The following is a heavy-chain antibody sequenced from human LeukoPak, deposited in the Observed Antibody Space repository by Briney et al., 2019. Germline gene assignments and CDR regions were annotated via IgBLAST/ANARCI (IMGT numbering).Heavy chain of an antibody. Sequence: GASVKVSCKASGGTFSSYAISWVRQAPGQRLEWMGRIIPILGIANYAQKFQGRVTITADKSTSTAYMELSSLRSEDTAVYYCASDYIPAAYYDHPPFDYWGQGTLVTVSS. CDR1: GGTFSSYA. CDR3: ASDYIPAAYYDHPPFDY. V-gene: IGHV1-69*04. J-gene: IGHJ4*02. CDR2: IIPILGIA. D-gene: IGHD3-16*01.